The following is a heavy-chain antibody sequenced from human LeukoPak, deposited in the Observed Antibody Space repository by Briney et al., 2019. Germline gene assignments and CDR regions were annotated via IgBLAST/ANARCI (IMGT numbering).Heavy chain of an antibody. V-gene: IGHV4-4*07. CDR3: AREGSATARPFVSNDC. Sequence: SVTLSLTCTVSGGPISNFYWSWIRQPAGKGLEWIGRIHTSGNTDYNPSLKSRVTMSLDTSKNQFSLRLNSMTAADTAVYYCAREGSATARPFVSNDCWGQGTLVTVSS. D-gene: IGHD6-6*01. CDR2: IHTSGNT. CDR1: GGPISNFY. J-gene: IGHJ4*02.